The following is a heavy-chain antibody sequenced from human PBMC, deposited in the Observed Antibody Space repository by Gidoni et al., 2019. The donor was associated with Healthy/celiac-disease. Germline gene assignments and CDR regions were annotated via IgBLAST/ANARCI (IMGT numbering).Heavy chain of an antibody. J-gene: IGHJ5*02. CDR2: IWYDGSNK. D-gene: IGHD2-2*01. Sequence: QVQLVESGGGVVQPGRSLRLPCAASGVPFRSYGMHWVRQDPGKGLEWVAVIWYDGSNKYYADSVKGRFTISRDNSKNTLYLQMNSLRAEDTAVYYCARAGSRGTSCLSRGCDWFDPWGQGTLVTVSS. CDR3: ARAGSRGTSCLSRGCDWFDP. CDR1: GVPFRSYG. V-gene: IGHV3-33*01.